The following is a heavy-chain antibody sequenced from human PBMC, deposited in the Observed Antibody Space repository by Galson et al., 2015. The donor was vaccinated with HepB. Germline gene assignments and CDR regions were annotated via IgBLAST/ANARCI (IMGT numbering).Heavy chain of an antibody. V-gene: IGHV3-11*06. J-gene: IGHJ4*02. CDR1: GFIFSDYY. D-gene: IGHD4-17*01. Sequence: SLRLSCAASGFIFSDYYMSWIRQAPGKGLEWLSYISGGTTYSNYADSEKGRFTISRGNAKNSLYLQINSLRADDTAVYYCARVADSDYGDHTHFDYWGQGSLVTVSS. CDR3: ARVADSDYGDHTHFDY. CDR2: ISGGTTYS.